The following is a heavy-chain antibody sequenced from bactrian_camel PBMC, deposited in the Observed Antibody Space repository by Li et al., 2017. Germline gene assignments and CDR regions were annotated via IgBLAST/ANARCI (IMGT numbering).Heavy chain of an antibody. D-gene: IGHD1*01. CDR2: IDTGDGST. J-gene: IGHJ6*01. Sequence: QLVESGGGSALAGGSVRLSCAASGYTFNTYSWFRQAPGQEREGVAAIDTGDGSTYYLNSVEGRFTISQDNAKNTVYLQMNDVKPEDAAVYYCAADRSGLLRALKAFDLCVAADFGYWGQGTQVTVS. CDR1: GYTFNTY. V-gene: IGHV3S40*01. CDR3: AADRSGLLRALKAFDLCVAADFGY.